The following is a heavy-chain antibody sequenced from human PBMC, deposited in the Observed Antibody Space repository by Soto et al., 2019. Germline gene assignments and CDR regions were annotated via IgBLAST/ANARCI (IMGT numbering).Heavy chain of an antibody. CDR1: GGSFSGYY. J-gene: IGHJ5*02. V-gene: IGHV4-34*01. Sequence: SETLSLTCAVYGGSFSGYYWSWIRQPPGKGLEWIGEINHSGSTNYNPSLKSRVTISVDTSKNQFSLKLSSVTAADTAVYYCARALFFLWYAAKRNGLAPRARGTLVPVSA. CDR3: ARALFFLWYAAKRNGLAP. CDR2: INHSGST. D-gene: IGHD2-15*01.